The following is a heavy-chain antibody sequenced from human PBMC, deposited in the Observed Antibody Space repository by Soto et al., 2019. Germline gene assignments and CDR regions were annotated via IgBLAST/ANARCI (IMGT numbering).Heavy chain of an antibody. CDR2: ISYDGTNE. CDR3: VASVFSFDY. J-gene: IGHJ4*02. V-gene: IGHV3-30*01. D-gene: IGHD2-8*01. Sequence: ESGGGVVPPGRSLRLSCAASGFTFSTSAMHWVRQAPGKGLEWVAVISYDGTNEHYEDSVKGRFTVSRDNSRNTLSLQMNSLRPEDTAMYYCVASVFSFDYWGQGSLVTVSS. CDR1: GFTFSTSA.